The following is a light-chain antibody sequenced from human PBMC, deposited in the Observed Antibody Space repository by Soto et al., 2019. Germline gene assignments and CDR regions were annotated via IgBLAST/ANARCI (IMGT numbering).Light chain of an antibody. V-gene: IGKV1-5*03. CDR1: QNINTW. CDR2: KAS. Sequence: DIQMTQSPSTLSASVGDRVTITCRASQNINTWLAWYQQKPGKAPNLLIYKASSLESGVPSRFSGSGSETEFTLPISSLQPDDFATYYCQQYNHWYTFGQGTKLEI. CDR3: QQYNHWYT. J-gene: IGKJ2*01.